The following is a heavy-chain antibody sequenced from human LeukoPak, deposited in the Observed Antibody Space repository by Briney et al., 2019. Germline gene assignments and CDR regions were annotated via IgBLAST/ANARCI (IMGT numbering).Heavy chain of an antibody. D-gene: IGHD1-1*01. CDR2: ISHDGVDK. J-gene: IGHJ3*01. V-gene: IGHV3-30*18. Sequence: PGRSLRLSCAPSGFTFSNFGMHWVRQAPGKGLEGVAIISHDGVDKYYAVSVRGRFTISRDNPNNTLSLQMNSLRAEDTAVYYCAKEMAAGTTDALHVWGQGTMVTVSS. CDR3: AKEMAAGTTDALHV. CDR1: GFTFSNFG.